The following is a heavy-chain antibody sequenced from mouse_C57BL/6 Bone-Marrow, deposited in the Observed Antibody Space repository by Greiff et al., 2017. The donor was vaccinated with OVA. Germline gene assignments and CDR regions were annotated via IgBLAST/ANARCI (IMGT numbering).Heavy chain of an antibody. Sequence: EVKLQESGPELVKPGASVKIPCKASGYTFTDYNMDWVKQSHGKSLEWIGDINPNNGGTIYNQKFKGKATLTVDKSSSTAYMELRSLTSEDTAVYYCARCPMDLNYDEGYYAMDYWGQGTSVTVSS. CDR1: GYTFTDYN. CDR3: ARCPMDLNYDEGYYAMDY. CDR2: INPNNGGT. J-gene: IGHJ4*01. V-gene: IGHV1-18*01. D-gene: IGHD2-4*01.